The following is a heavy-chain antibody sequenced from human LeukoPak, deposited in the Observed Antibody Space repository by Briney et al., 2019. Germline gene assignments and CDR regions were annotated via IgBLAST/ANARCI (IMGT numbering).Heavy chain of an antibody. Sequence: SSETLSLTCTVSGGSISSSSYYWGWIRQPPGKGLEWIGSIYYSGSTYYNPSLKSRVTISVDTSKNQFSLKLSSVTAADTAVYYCARTWSVAAAHGWFDPWGQGTLVTVSS. V-gene: IGHV4-39*07. CDR2: IYYSGST. CDR1: GGSISSSSYY. J-gene: IGHJ5*02. D-gene: IGHD3-3*01. CDR3: ARTWSVAAAHGWFDP.